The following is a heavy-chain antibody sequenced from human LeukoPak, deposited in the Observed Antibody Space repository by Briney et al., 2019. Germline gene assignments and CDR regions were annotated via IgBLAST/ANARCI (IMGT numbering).Heavy chain of an antibody. D-gene: IGHD3-3*01. CDR2: IRYDGSEK. V-gene: IGHV3-30*02. CDR3: ESSNFGNAPSSDY. J-gene: IGHJ4*02. CDR1: GLTLRSFC. Sequence: GGSLRLSCGACGLTLRSFCAQWLRQAPGKGLEWVAFIRYDGSEKYYADSVKGRFTISRDNSKNTLYLQMNSLRVEDTAVYYCESSNFGNAPSSDYWGQGTLVTVSS.